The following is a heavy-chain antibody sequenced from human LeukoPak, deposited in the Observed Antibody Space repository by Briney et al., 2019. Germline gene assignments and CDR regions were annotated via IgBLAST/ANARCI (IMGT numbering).Heavy chain of an antibody. CDR3: AKDGVMITFGGVIALYFDY. D-gene: IGHD3-16*02. CDR1: GFTFSSYA. CDR2: ISGSGGST. Sequence: GGSLRLSCAASGFTFSSYAMSWVRQAPGKGLEWVSAISGSGGSTYYADSVKGRFTISRDNSKNTLYLQMNSLRAEDTAVYYCAKDGVMITFGGVIALYFDYWGQGTLVTVSS. J-gene: IGHJ4*02. V-gene: IGHV3-23*01.